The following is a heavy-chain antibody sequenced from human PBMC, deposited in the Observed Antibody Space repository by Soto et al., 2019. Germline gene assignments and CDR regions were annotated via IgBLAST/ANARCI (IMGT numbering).Heavy chain of an antibody. CDR1: GFTFSNYW. J-gene: IGHJ3*02. CDR2: INSDGSST. Sequence: EVQLVESGGGLVQPGGSLTLSCAASGFTFSNYWMHWVRQAPGKGLVWVSRINSDGSSTTYADSVKGRFTNSSDTAKNRLYMEINSLRAEETARHYWATRGAGFDIWGQGAMVTVSS. V-gene: IGHV3-74*01. D-gene: IGHD6-19*01. CDR3: ATRGAGFDI.